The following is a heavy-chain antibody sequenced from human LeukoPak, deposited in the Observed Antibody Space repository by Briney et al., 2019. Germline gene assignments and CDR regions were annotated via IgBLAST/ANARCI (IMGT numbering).Heavy chain of an antibody. CDR2: ISSRGGTI. J-gene: IGHJ4*02. V-gene: IGHV3-48*03. CDR3: ARGIGHSPMDY. D-gene: IGHD2-2*03. Sequence: GGSLRLSCAASGFTFSSFEMNWVRQAPGKGLEWVSYISSRGGTIYYADSVKGRFTMSRDNAKNSLYLQMNSLRAEDTAVYYCARGIGHSPMDYWGQGTLVAVSS. CDR1: GFTFSSFE.